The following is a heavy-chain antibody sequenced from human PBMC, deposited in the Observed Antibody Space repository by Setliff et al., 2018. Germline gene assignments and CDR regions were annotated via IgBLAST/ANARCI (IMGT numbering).Heavy chain of an antibody. J-gene: IGHJ3*01. CDR3: VREYSGGGLT. CDR2: ISVYNGNT. D-gene: IGHD1-26*01. Sequence: VKVSCKASGYTFTSYGFSWVRQAPGQGLGWMGRISVYNGNTNYGQKYQGRVAMTTDTSTNTVYMELRSLRSDDTAVYFCVREYSGGGLTWGQGTMVTVSS. V-gene: IGHV1-18*01. CDR1: GYTFTSYG.